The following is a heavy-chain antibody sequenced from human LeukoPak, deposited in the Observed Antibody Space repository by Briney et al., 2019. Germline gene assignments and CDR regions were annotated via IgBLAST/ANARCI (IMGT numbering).Heavy chain of an antibody. CDR1: GFTFSSYG. V-gene: IGHV3-30*18. D-gene: IGHD1-26*01. CDR3: ANPGPYSINY. J-gene: IGHJ4*03. Sequence: PGRSLRLSCAASGFTFSSYGMHWVRQAPGKGLEWVAVISYDGSNKYYADSVKGRFTISRDNSKNTLYLQMNSLRAEDTAVYYCANPGPYSINYWGQGTMVTVSS. CDR2: ISYDGSNK.